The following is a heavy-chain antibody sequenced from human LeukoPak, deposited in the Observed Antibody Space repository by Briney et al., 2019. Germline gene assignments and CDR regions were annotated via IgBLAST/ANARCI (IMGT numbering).Heavy chain of an antibody. J-gene: IGHJ4*02. V-gene: IGHV4-4*07. CDR3: ARDTGNSGYPDY. CDR2: IYSSGII. Sequence: SETLSLTCTVSGGSISSYYWSWIRQPAGKAPEWIGRIYSSGIINYNPSLKSRVTMSLDNSKNQLSLKLSYVTAADTAVYYCARDTGNSGYPDYWGQGTLVTVSS. D-gene: IGHD3-22*01. CDR1: GGSISSYY.